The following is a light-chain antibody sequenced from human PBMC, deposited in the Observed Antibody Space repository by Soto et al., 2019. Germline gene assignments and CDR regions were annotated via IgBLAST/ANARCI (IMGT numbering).Light chain of an antibody. CDR3: QQYDTAPLS. CDR2: GAF. V-gene: IGKV3-20*01. Sequence: EVVLTQSPGTLSLSPGERATLSCSASQSVSSNYLAWYQQKPGRAPRLLIFGAFFRATGIPDRFSGSASGTDFTLTISGLEPEDFAVYYWQQYDTAPLSFGGGTRVEI. J-gene: IGKJ4*01. CDR1: QSVSSNY.